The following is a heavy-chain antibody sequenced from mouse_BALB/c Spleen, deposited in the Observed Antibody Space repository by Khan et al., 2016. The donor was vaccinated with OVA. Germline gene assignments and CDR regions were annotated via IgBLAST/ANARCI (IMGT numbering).Heavy chain of an antibody. CDR2: IGYSGST. Sequence: EVQLQESGPGLVKPSQSLSLTCTVTGYSITSDYAWNWIRQFPGNKLEWMGYIGYSGSTSYNPSLKSRTSITRDTSKNQFFLQLNSVTTEDTATYYCARSIMANWGQGTTLTVSS. J-gene: IGHJ2*01. CDR3: ARSIMAN. CDR1: GYSITSDYA. V-gene: IGHV3-2*02.